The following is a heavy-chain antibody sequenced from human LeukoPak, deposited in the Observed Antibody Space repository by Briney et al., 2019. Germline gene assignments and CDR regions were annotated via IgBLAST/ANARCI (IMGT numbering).Heavy chain of an antibody. CDR3: ARGQEGYSSGHYYYYMDV. Sequence: SETLSLTCTVSGGSISSYYWSWIRQPPGKGLEWIGEINHSGSTNCNPSLKSRVTISVDTSKNQFSLKLSSVTAADTAVYYCARGQEGYSSGHYYYYMDVWGKGTTVTVSS. V-gene: IGHV4-34*01. D-gene: IGHD6-19*01. J-gene: IGHJ6*03. CDR1: GGSISSYY. CDR2: INHSGST.